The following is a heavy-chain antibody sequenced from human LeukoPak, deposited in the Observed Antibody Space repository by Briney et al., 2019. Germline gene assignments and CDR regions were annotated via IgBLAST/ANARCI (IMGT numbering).Heavy chain of an antibody. V-gene: IGHV6-1*01. CDR1: GDSVSSNSAA. Sequence: SQTLSLTCAISGDSVSSNSAAWTWIRQSPSRGLEWLGRTYYRSKWYNDYAVSVKSRITINPDTSKNQFSLQLNSVTPEDTAVYYCAWSPLDCSGGSCYPGDWFDPWGQGTLVTVSS. D-gene: IGHD2-15*01. CDR2: TYYRSKWYN. J-gene: IGHJ5*02. CDR3: AWSPLDCSGGSCYPGDWFDP.